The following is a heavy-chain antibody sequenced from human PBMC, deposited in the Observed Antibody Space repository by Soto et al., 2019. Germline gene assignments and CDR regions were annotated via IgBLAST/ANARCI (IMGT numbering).Heavy chain of an antibody. V-gene: IGHV1-2*04. CDR1: GYTFTGYY. Sequence: ASVKVSCKASGYTFTGYYMHWVRQAPGQGLEWMGWINPNSGGTNYAQKFQGWVTMTRDTSISTAYMELSRLRSDDTAVYYCARVYYDTLTGFYNDYWGQGNMITVSS. D-gene: IGHD3-9*01. J-gene: IGHJ4*02. CDR2: INPNSGGT. CDR3: ARVYYDTLTGFYNDY.